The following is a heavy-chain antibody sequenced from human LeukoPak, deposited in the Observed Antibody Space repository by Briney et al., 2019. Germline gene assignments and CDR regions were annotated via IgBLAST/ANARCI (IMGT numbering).Heavy chain of an antibody. V-gene: IGHV3-23*01. CDR3: TKGVAASRSPYCMDV. CDR2: IISGGSAI. Sequence: GGSLRLSCAASGFTFSNYAMTWVRQAPGKGLEWVSSIISGGSAIYYEESVRGRFIMSRDDSKNMVYLQVNSLRVEDTALYYCTKGVAASRSPYCMDVWGKGTTVTVSS. J-gene: IGHJ6*03. CDR1: GFTFSNYA. D-gene: IGHD2-2*01.